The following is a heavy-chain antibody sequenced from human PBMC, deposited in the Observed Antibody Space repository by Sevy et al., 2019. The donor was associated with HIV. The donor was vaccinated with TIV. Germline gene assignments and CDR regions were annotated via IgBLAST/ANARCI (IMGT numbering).Heavy chain of an antibody. V-gene: IGHV3-7*03. Sequence: GGSLRLSCAASGFTFSSYWMSWVRQAPGKGLEWVANIKQDGSEKYYVDSVKGRFTISRDNAKNSLYLQMNSLRAEDTAVYYCAREMGYYDSSVGEDAFDIWCQGTMVTVSS. J-gene: IGHJ3*02. D-gene: IGHD3-22*01. CDR3: AREMGYYDSSVGEDAFDI. CDR2: IKQDGSEK. CDR1: GFTFSSYW.